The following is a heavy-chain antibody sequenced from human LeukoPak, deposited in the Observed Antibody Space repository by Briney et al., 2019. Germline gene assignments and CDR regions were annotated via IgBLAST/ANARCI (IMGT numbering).Heavy chain of an antibody. V-gene: IGHV3-21*01. CDR3: ARRNGEYRCSGGSCPFDY. Sequence: GGSLRLSCAASGFTFSSYSMHWVRQAPGKGLEWVSSINSSSSYIYYADSVKGRFTISRDNAKNSLYLQMNSLRAEDTAVYYCARRNGEYRCSGGSCPFDYWGQGTLVTVSS. J-gene: IGHJ4*02. D-gene: IGHD2-15*01. CDR2: INSSSSYI. CDR1: GFTFSSYS.